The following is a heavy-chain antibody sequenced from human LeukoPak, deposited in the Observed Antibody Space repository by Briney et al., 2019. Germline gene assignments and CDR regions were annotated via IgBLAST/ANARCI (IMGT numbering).Heavy chain of an antibody. D-gene: IGHD5-12*01. Sequence: GGSLRLSCAGSGFIVSRSHVSWGRQAPGKGLQWVSSLYSGGSIHYADSVKGRFTISRDTSRNTVSLQLNRLRVEDTAVYYCARDLNVDSSMFGHWGQGTPVTVSS. V-gene: IGHV3-53*01. J-gene: IGHJ5*02. CDR3: ARDLNVDSSMFGH. CDR1: GFIVSRSH. CDR2: LYSGGSI.